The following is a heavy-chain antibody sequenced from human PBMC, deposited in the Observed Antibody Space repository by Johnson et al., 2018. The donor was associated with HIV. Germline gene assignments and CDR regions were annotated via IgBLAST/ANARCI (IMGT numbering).Heavy chain of an antibody. CDR1: GFTVSSNY. Sequence: VQLVESGGGLIQPGGSLRLSCAASGFTVSSNYMSWFRQAPGKGLEWVSVIYSGGSTYYADSVKGRFTISRDNSKNTMFVQMNSLRAEDTAVYYCARSGPNWAVDFWCQGTMVTVSS. D-gene: IGHD1-1*01. CDR2: IYSGGST. J-gene: IGHJ3*01. CDR3: ARSGPNWAVDF. V-gene: IGHV3-53*01.